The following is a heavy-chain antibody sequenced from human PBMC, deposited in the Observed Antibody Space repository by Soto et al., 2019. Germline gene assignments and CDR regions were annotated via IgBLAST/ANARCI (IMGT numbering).Heavy chain of an antibody. Sequence: QVQLQESGPGLVRPSGTLSLTCAVSGASISSTTSGNWWSWVRQPPGKGLEWIGEIYHSGSTNCNPSLKSRVTMSVDKSKNQFSLKLSSVTAADTAVYYCARMVGATLVDFWGQGTLVTVSS. CDR3: ARMVGATLVDF. V-gene: IGHV4-4*02. D-gene: IGHD1-26*01. CDR1: GASISSTTSGNW. J-gene: IGHJ4*02. CDR2: IYHSGST.